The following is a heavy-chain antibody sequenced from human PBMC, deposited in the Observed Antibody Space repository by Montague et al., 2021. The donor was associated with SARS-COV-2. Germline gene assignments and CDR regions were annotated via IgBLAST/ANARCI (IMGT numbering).Heavy chain of an antibody. CDR1: GGSISSYY. V-gene: IGHV4-59*13. CDR3: ARTEYNWNDWFDP. Sequence: SETLSLTCSVSGGSISSYYWSWIRQSPGKGLEWIGYIFHSGITDYNPSLKSRVTISVDMSKNQFSLQLNSVTAAVSAVYYCARTEYNWNDWFDPWGQGTLVTVSS. D-gene: IGHD1-20*01. CDR2: IFHSGIT. J-gene: IGHJ5*02.